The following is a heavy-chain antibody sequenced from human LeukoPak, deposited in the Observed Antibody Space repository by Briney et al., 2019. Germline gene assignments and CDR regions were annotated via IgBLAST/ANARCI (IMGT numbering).Heavy chain of an antibody. Sequence: ASVKVSCKASGGTFSSYTISWVRQAPGQGLEWMGRIIPVLGIANYAQKFQGRVTITADKSTSTAYMELSSLRSEDTAVYYCARDLPRVAVAGNGDLVDTTWGLGTLVTVSS. V-gene: IGHV1-69*04. CDR1: GGTFSSYT. CDR3: ARDLPRVAVAGNGDLVDTT. J-gene: IGHJ5*02. CDR2: IIPVLGIA. D-gene: IGHD6-19*01.